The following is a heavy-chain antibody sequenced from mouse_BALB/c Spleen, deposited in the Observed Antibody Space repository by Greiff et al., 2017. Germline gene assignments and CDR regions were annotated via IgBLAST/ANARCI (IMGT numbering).Heavy chain of an antibody. D-gene: IGHD2-3*01. CDR3: AREGDGYYPDY. CDR1: GFTFSSYA. CDR2: ISSGGST. Sequence: EVQGVESGGGLVKPGGSLKLSCAASGFTFSSYAMSWVRQTPEKRLEWVASISSGGSTYYPDSVKGRFTISRDNARNILYLQMSSLRSEDTAMYYCAREGDGYYPDYWGQGTTLTVSS. J-gene: IGHJ2*01. V-gene: IGHV5-6-5*01.